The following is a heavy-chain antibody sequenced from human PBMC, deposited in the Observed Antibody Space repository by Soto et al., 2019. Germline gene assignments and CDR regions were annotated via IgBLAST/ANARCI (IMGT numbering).Heavy chain of an antibody. CDR2: ISGSGGST. Sequence: GGSLRLSCAASGFTFSSYAMSWVRQAPGKGLEWVSAISGSGGSTYYADSVKGRFTISRDNSKNTLYLQMNSLRAEDTAVYYCAKSDGYCSSTSCYGDAFDIWGQGTMVTVSS. CDR1: GFTFSSYA. CDR3: AKSDGYCSSTSCYGDAFDI. V-gene: IGHV3-23*01. J-gene: IGHJ3*02. D-gene: IGHD2-2*03.